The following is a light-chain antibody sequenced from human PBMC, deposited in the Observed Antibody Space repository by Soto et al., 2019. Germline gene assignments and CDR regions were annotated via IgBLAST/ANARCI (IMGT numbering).Light chain of an antibody. Sequence: EIVLTQSPGTLSLSPGERATLSCRASQSVSSSYLAWYQQKPGQAPRLLIYGASSRATGIPDRFSGSGSGTDFTLTISRLEPEDFAVCYCQQYSSSPWTFGQGTKVEIK. CDR1: QSVSSSY. J-gene: IGKJ1*01. CDR2: GAS. CDR3: QQYSSSPWT. V-gene: IGKV3-20*01.